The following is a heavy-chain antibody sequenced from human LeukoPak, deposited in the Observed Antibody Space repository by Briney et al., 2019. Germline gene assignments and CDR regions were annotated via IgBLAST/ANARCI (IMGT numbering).Heavy chain of an antibody. Sequence: GGSLRLSCTASGFTFSNYAMNWVRQAPGKGLERVSSLSGSSNNANYAASVRGRFTISRDNSKNTLYLQMNSLRAEDTALYSCAKCAKTPEGGSGWCNWFDTWGQGTLVIVSS. CDR3: AKCAKTPEGGSGWCNWFDT. CDR1: GFTFSNYA. D-gene: IGHD3-3*01. J-gene: IGHJ5*02. V-gene: IGHV3-23*05. CDR2: LSGSSNNA.